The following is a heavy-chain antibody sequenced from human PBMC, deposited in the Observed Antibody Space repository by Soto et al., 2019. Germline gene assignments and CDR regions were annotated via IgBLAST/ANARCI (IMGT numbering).Heavy chain of an antibody. CDR1: GFTYTNYA. CDR3: AKERAARGIDY. CDR2: ISTSGGNR. V-gene: IGHV3-23*01. J-gene: IGHJ4*02. Sequence: EVRLLESGGGLVQPGGSLRLSCAASGFTYTNYAMTWVRQTPGKGLEWVSTISTSGGNRYYADSVKGRFTISRDNSDNTLYLQMNSLRGDDTALYYCAKERAARGIDYWGPGTLVTVSS. D-gene: IGHD6-6*01.